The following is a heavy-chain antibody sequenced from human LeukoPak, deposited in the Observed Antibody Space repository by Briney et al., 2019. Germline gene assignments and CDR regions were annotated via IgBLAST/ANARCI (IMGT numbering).Heavy chain of an antibody. V-gene: IGHV3-48*01. CDR2: IDSSSSTI. Sequence: GGSLRLSCAASGFTFSTYSMNWVRQAPGKGLEWVSYIDSSSSTIYYADPVRGRFTISRDNAKNSLYLQMNSLRAEDTAVYYCARDPGILVRGSRRGYDGNYYHMDVWGKGTMVTITS. D-gene: IGHD3-10*01. CDR1: GFTFSTYS. CDR3: ARDPGILVRGSRRGYDGNYYHMDV. J-gene: IGHJ6*03.